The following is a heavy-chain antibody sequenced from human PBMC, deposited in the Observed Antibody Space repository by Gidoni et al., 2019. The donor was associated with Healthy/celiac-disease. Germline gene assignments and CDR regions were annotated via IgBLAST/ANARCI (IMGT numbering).Heavy chain of an antibody. CDR2: INHSGST. J-gene: IGHJ6*02. CDR3: ARGGIRYLARMDV. V-gene: IGHV4-34*01. Sequence: QVQLQQWGAELFKPSETLSLTCAVYGGSFSGYYWSWIRQPPGKGLEWIGEINHSGSTNYNPSLKSRVTISVDTSKNQFSLKLSSVTAADTAVYYCARGGIRYLARMDVWGQGTTVTVSS. D-gene: IGHD2-2*02. CDR1: GGSFSGYY.